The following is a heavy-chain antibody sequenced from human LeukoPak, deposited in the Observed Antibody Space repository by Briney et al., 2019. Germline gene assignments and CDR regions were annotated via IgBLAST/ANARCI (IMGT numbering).Heavy chain of an antibody. CDR1: GFTFRSYG. D-gene: IGHD3-10*02. V-gene: IGHV3-23*01. J-gene: IGHJ6*04. CDR3: AELGITMIGGV. CDR2: ISGSADNT. Sequence: PGGSLRLSCAASGFTFRSYGMSWVRQAPGKGLEWVSSISGSADNTYYADSVKGRFTISRDNSKNTLYLQISSLRAEDTAVYYCAELGITMIGGVWGKGTTVTISS.